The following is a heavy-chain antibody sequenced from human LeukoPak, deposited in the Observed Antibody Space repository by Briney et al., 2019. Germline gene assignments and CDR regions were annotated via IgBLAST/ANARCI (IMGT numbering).Heavy chain of an antibody. CDR3: ARDRGILSFDY. J-gene: IGHJ4*02. CDR1: GGSISSSTYY. Sequence: PSETLSLTCTVSGGSISSSTYYWSWIRQPPGKGLEWIGYIYYSGSTNYNPSLKSRVTISVDTSKNQFSLKLSSVTAADAAVYYCARDRGILSFDYWGQGTLVTVSS. CDR2: IYYSGST. V-gene: IGHV4-61*01. D-gene: IGHD2-15*01.